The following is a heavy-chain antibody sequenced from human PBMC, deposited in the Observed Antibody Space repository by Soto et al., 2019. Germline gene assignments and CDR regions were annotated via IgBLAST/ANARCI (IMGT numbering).Heavy chain of an antibody. CDR1: GGTFSSYA. Sequence: SVKVSCKASGGTFSSYAISWVLQAPGQGLEWMGGIIPIFGTANYAQKFQGRVTITADESTSTACMELSSLRSEDTAVHYCARGPYSSSWYAYLDYWGQGTLLTVSS. CDR3: ARGPYSSSWYAYLDY. D-gene: IGHD6-13*01. J-gene: IGHJ4*02. CDR2: IIPIFGTA. V-gene: IGHV1-69*13.